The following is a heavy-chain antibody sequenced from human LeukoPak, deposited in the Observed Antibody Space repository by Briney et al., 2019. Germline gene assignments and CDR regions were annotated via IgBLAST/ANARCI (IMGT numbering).Heavy chain of an antibody. CDR1: GFTFSSYW. CDR2: IKRDGSEK. Sequence: PGGSLRLSCAASGFTFSSYWMSWVRQAPGKGLEGVAYIKRDGSEKYYVDSVKGRFTISRDNAKNSLYLQMNSLRAEDTAVYYCARAIEAFDIWGQGTMVTVSS. D-gene: IGHD3-16*02. V-gene: IGHV3-7*01. CDR3: ARAIEAFDI. J-gene: IGHJ3*02.